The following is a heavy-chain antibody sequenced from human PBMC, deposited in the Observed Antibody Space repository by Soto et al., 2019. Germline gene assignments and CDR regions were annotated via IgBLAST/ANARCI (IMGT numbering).Heavy chain of an antibody. CDR3: ATTPFNMASAGSYYFDS. D-gene: IGHD6-13*01. J-gene: IGHJ4*02. V-gene: IGHV1-69*01. CDR2: IIPLFGTR. CDR1: GGTFSNYG. Sequence: QVKLVQSGTEVKRPGSSVKVSCKASGGTFSNYGLSWVRQAPGHGLQWMGGIIPLFGTRHNAREFQDRVTITADQSTGTASLDLRSLTYDDTAVYFCATTPFNMASAGSYYFDSWGQGILVTVSS.